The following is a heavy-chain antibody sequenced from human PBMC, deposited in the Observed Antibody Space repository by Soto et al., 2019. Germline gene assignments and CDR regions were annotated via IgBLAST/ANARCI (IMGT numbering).Heavy chain of an antibody. CDR2: IFWDDDD. CDR3: ARRPYLSAYSFDY. V-gene: IGHV2-5*02. Sequence: QITLEESGPTLVKHTETLTLTCTFSGFSLSTARVGVGWIRQPPGKTLEWLTLIFWDDDDRYNPSLKTRVTVTKDTSKNQVVLTMTNMDPVDTATYYCARRPYLSAYSFDYWGQGILVTVSS. J-gene: IGHJ4*02. D-gene: IGHD3-10*01. CDR1: GFSLSTARVG.